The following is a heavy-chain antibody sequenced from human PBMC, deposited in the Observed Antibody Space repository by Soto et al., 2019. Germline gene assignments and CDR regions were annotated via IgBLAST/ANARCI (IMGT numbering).Heavy chain of an antibody. V-gene: IGHV3-23*01. CDR1: GFTFSSYP. CDR2: ISGSVGST. J-gene: IGHJ4*02. Sequence: PXESLRLSCAACGFTFSSYPMSWVRQAPGKGLEWVSAISGSVGSTYYADSVKGRFTISRDNSKNTLYLQMNSLRAEDTAVYYCAKAIQGSSSRPPFDYCGQGTLVTVSS. D-gene: IGHD6-6*01. CDR3: AKAIQGSSSRPPFDY.